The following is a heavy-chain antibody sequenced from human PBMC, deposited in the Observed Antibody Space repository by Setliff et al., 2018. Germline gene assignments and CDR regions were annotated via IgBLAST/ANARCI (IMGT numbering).Heavy chain of an antibody. V-gene: IGHV5-51*01. Sequence: GESLKISCQASGYTFFNYWIDWVRQMPGKGLEWMGMVYPGDSDTKYSPSSEGRVTISVDKSTNTAYLQWTSLRASDTAMYYCARHRWAIDDAFDIWGQGTMVTVSS. CDR3: ARHRWAIDDAFDI. J-gene: IGHJ3*02. CDR1: GYTFFNYW. D-gene: IGHD3-16*01. CDR2: VYPGDSDT.